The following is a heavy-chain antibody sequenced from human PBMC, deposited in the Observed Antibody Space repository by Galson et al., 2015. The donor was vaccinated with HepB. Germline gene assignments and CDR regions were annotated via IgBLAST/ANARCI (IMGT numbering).Heavy chain of an antibody. V-gene: IGHV1-18*01. D-gene: IGHD2-15*01. CDR3: ARGALVGVVGGRLNNWFDP. CDR2: ISPYNRDT. J-gene: IGHJ5*02. CDR1: GYTFSTYS. Sequence: SVKVSCKASGYTFSTYSITWVRQAPSQGLEWMGWISPYNRDTNYARKFQGRVTMTTDTFTSTAYMELRSLRSDDTAVYYCARGALVGVVGGRLNNWFDPWGQGTLVTV.